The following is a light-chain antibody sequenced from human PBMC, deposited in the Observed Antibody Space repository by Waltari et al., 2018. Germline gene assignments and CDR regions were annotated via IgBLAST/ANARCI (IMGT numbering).Light chain of an antibody. CDR3: QQYDTYPWT. Sequence: DIQMTRSPTTLSASVGDRVTITCRASQSISSWLAWYQQKPGKAPDLLIYKASSLESGVPSRFSGSGSGTEFTLTISSLQPDDFATYYCQQYDTYPWTFGQGTKVEI. J-gene: IGKJ1*01. V-gene: IGKV1-5*03. CDR2: KAS. CDR1: QSISSW.